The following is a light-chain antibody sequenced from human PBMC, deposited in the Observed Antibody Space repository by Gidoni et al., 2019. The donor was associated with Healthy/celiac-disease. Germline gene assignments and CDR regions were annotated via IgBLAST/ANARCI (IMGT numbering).Light chain of an antibody. CDR3: QQRSNWPPT. J-gene: IGKJ4*01. CDR1: QSVSSS. V-gene: IGKV3-11*01. Sequence: EIVLPQSPATLSLSPGERATLSCTASQSVSSSLAWYQQKPGQAPRLLIYDASNRATGIPARCSGRGSGTDFTLTISSLEPEDVAVYYCQQRSNWPPTFGGGTKVEIK. CDR2: DAS.